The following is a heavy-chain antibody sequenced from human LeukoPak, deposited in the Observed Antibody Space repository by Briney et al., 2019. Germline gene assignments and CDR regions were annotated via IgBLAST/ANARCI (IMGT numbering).Heavy chain of an antibody. D-gene: IGHD6-19*01. CDR1: GFTFSGSA. CDR2: VYHTGST. J-gene: IGHJ3*02. CDR3: ASRTASALEGFDI. V-gene: IGHV4-34*08. Sequence: GSLRLSCAASGFTFSGSAMHWVRQASGKGLEWIGEVYHTGSTSYNPSLMSRPTISLDTSRNQFSLKLSSVTAADTAVYYCASRTASALEGFDIWGQGTMVTVSS.